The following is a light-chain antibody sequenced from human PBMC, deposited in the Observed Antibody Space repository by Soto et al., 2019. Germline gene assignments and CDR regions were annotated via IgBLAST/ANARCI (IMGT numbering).Light chain of an antibody. CDR2: DAS. J-gene: IGKJ1*01. CDR1: QTVPSRY. CDR3: LQFAISPKT. V-gene: IGKV3-20*01. Sequence: EIVLTQSPGTLSLSPGERATLSCWASQTVPSRYLAWYQQKAGQAPRLLVFDASTRATGIPDRFSGSGSGTHFTLTISRLEPEDFAVYYCLQFAISPKTFRQGTKVEIK.